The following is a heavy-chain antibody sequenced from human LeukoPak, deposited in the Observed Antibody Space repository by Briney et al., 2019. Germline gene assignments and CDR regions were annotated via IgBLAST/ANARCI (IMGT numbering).Heavy chain of an antibody. Sequence: SQTLSLTCAISGDSVSGNSAAWNWIRQSPSRGLEWLGRTYYRPKWYNDYAVSVKSRITINPDTSKNQFSLQLNSVTPEGTAVYYYAREYNWNDGNWFDPWGQGTLVTVSS. D-gene: IGHD1-1*01. CDR1: GDSVSGNSAA. V-gene: IGHV6-1*01. CDR2: TYYRPKWYN. CDR3: AREYNWNDGNWFDP. J-gene: IGHJ5*02.